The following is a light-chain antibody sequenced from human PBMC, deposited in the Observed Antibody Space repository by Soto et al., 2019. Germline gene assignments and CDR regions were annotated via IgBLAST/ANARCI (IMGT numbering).Light chain of an antibody. Sequence: DIQMTQSPSSLSASVGDRVTITCRASQSISSYLNWYQQKPGKAPKLLIYAASSLQSGVPSRFSGSGSGTDVTLTISSLQPEDFATYYCQQSYTRRDTFGQGTKLEIK. J-gene: IGKJ2*01. CDR3: QQSYTRRDT. V-gene: IGKV1-39*01. CDR1: QSISSY. CDR2: AAS.